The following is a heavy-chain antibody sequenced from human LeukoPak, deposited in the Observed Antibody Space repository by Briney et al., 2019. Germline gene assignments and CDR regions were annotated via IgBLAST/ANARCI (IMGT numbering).Heavy chain of an antibody. D-gene: IGHD4-17*01. CDR1: GFTFSSYS. CDR2: IGSSNSYI. J-gene: IGHJ4*02. Sequence: GGSLRLSCAASGFTFSSYSMNWVRQAPGKGLEWVSSIGSSNSYIYYADSVKGRFTISRDNAKNSLYLQMNSLRAEDTAVYYCARHDYGDYSLFDYWGQGTLVTVSS. V-gene: IGHV3-21*01. CDR3: ARHDYGDYSLFDY.